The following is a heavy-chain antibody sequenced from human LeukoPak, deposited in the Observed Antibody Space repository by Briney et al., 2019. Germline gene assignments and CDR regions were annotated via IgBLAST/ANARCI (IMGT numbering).Heavy chain of an antibody. J-gene: IGHJ6*03. Sequence: ASVKVSCKASGYPFTNYAINWVRQAPGQGLEWMGWIKPNTGGTNYAQNFQGRVTMTRDTSISTVYMELSSLRSEDTAVYYCARGPSITMVRGGQWYYYMDVWGKGTTVTISS. CDR2: IKPNTGGT. CDR3: ARGPSITMVRGGQWYYYMDV. D-gene: IGHD3-10*01. V-gene: IGHV1-2*02. CDR1: GYPFTNYA.